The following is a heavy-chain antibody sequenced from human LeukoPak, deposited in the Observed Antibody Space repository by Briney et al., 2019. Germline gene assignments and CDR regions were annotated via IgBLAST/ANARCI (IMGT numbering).Heavy chain of an antibody. J-gene: IGHJ4*02. V-gene: IGHV1-18*01. CDR2: ISTYNGNT. CDR3: ARDPTTQTFDY. D-gene: IGHD4-11*01. CDR1: GYTFTSYG. Sequence: ASVKGYCKASGYTFTSYGISLVRQAPGQGLEWMGWISTYNGNTNYAQKLQGRVTMTTDTSTTTAYMELRSLTSDDTAVYYCARDPTTQTFDYWGQGTLVTVSS.